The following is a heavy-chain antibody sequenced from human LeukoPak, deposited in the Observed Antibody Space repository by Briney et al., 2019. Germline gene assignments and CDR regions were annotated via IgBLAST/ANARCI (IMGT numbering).Heavy chain of an antibody. CDR1: GFTFSDYA. CDR3: ARGGSSSWYGDC. D-gene: IGHD6-13*01. J-gene: IGHJ4*02. Sequence: GGSLRLSCAASGFTFSDYAIHWVRQAPDKGLEWVAVISSDGRNEYYADSVKGRFTISRDNSKNTLYLQMNSLRPEDTAVYYCARGGSSSWYGDCWGRGTLVTVSS. V-gene: IGHV3-30*04. CDR2: ISSDGRNE.